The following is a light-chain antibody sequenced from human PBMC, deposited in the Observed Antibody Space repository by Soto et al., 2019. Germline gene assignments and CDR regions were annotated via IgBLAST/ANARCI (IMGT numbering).Light chain of an antibody. Sequence: DIQMTQSPSTLSASVGDRVTITFRASQSVSAWLAWYQQKPGEAPKLLIYKASSLESGVPSRFSGSGSGTEFTLSISSLQPDDFATYYCQQYNTYSRTFGQGTKVDNK. CDR2: KAS. V-gene: IGKV1-5*03. CDR3: QQYNTYSRT. J-gene: IGKJ1*01. CDR1: QSVSAW.